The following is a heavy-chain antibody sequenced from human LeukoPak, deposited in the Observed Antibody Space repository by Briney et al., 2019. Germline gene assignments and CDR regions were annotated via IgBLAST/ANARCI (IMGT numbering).Heavy chain of an antibody. CDR1: GGSISSGDYY. CDR3: ARVQIETTLDY. CDR2: IYYSGST. D-gene: IGHD4-17*01. Sequence: SQTLSLTCTISGGSISSGDYYWGWIRQHPGKGLEWIGYIYYSGSTYYNPSLKSRLTISVDTSKNQFSLKLSSVTAADTAVYYCARVQIETTLDYWGQGTLVTVSS. V-gene: IGHV4-31*03. J-gene: IGHJ4*02.